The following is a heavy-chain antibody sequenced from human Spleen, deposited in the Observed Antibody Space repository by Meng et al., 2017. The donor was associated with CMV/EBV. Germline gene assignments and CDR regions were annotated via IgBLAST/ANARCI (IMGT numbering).Heavy chain of an antibody. V-gene: IGHV3-7*01. J-gene: IGHJ4*02. CDR3: ARDPHVGYYYPFFDY. Sequence: SCKASGFTFSGYGMSWVRQAPGRGLEWVANINQDGSEKDYVDSVKGRFTISRDNAKESLYLQMSSLRVEDTAVYYCARDPHVGYYYPFFDYWGQGILVTVSS. CDR2: INQDGSEK. D-gene: IGHD3-22*01. CDR1: GFTFSGYG.